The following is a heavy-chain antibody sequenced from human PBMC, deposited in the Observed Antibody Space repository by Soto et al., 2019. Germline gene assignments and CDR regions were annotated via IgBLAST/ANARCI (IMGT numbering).Heavy chain of an antibody. CDR3: TTDWGSGDHYIRAFDL. J-gene: IGHJ3*01. CDR2: IKSRLLGGTT. D-gene: IGHD3-16*01. Sequence: GGSLRLSCAASGFTFSNAWMTWVRQAPGKGLEWVGCIKSRLLGGTTDSAAPVKGRFTISRDDSKNTLYLQMNSLKTEDTAVYYCTTDWGSGDHYIRAFDLWGQGTMVTVSS. V-gene: IGHV3-15*01. CDR1: GFTFSNAW.